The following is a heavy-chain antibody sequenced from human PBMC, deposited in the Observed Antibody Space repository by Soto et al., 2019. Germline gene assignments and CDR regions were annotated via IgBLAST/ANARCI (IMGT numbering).Heavy chain of an antibody. CDR3: TTQVWNYFDAFDI. J-gene: IGHJ3*02. Sequence: PGGSLRLSCAASGFTFSNAWMNWVRQAPGKGLEWVGRIKSKTDGGTTDYAAPVKGGFTISRDDSKNTLYLQMNSLKTEDTAVYYCTTQVWNYFDAFDIWGQGTMVTVSS. CDR1: GFTFSNAW. CDR2: IKSKTDGGTT. V-gene: IGHV3-15*07. D-gene: IGHD1-7*01.